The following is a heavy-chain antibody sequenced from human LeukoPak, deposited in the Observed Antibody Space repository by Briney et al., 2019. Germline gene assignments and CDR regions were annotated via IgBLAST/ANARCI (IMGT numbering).Heavy chain of an antibody. CDR1: GGTFSSYA. Sequence: ASVKVSCKASGGTFSSYAISWVRQAPGQGLEWMGGIILIFGTANYAQKFQGRVTITADESTSTAYMELSSLRSEDTAVYYCARYNDFWSGYYLFDPWGQGTLVTVSS. CDR3: ARYNDFWSGYYLFDP. CDR2: IILIFGTA. V-gene: IGHV1-69*13. J-gene: IGHJ5*02. D-gene: IGHD3-3*01.